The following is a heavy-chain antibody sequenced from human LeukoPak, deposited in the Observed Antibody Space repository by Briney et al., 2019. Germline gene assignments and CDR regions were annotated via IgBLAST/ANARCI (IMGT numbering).Heavy chain of an antibody. CDR3: ARLWLPGYFDY. V-gene: IGHV4-59*01. Sequence: PSETLSLTCTVSGGSINSYYWSWIRQPPGKGLEWIGYIYYRGSTNYNPSLKSRVTISVDTSKNQFSLKLSSVTAADTAVYYCARLWLPGYFDYWGQGTLVTVSS. J-gene: IGHJ4*02. D-gene: IGHD3-9*01. CDR2: IYYRGST. CDR1: GGSINSYY.